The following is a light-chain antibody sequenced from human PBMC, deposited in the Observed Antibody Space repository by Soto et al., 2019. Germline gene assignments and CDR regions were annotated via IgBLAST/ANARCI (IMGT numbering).Light chain of an antibody. CDR3: HSYDVSLRGRA. Sequence: QSVLTQPPSLSGAPGQRVTISCTGSRSNIGAGYDVHWYQHLPGTAPKVLIFDNSNRPSGVPDRFSGSMSGTAASLAITGLQAEDGAVYYCHSYDVSLRGRAFGGGTKLTVL. CDR2: DNS. CDR1: RSNIGAGYD. V-gene: IGLV1-40*01. J-gene: IGLJ2*01.